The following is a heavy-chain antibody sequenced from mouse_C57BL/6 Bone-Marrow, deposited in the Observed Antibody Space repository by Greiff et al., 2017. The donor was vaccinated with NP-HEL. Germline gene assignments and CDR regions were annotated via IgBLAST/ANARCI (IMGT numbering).Heavy chain of an antibody. Sequence: VQLQQSGAELVKPGASVKLSCKASGYTFTTYPIEWVKQNHGKSLEWIGNFHPYNDDTEYNEKFKNKATLTVEKSSSTVYLELSRLTSDDSSVYYCARGGNGWYYFDYGGRGTTLTVSS. CDR1: GYTFTTYP. V-gene: IGHV1-47*01. CDR3: ARGGNGWYYFDY. CDR2: FHPYNDDT. J-gene: IGHJ2*01. D-gene: IGHD1-2*01.